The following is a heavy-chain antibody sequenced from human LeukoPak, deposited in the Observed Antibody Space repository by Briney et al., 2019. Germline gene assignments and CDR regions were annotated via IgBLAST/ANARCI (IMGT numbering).Heavy chain of an antibody. CDR3: ARSPAYCGGDCYSGYFDY. CDR1: GFTFSSYG. V-gene: IGHV3-30*03. J-gene: IGHJ4*02. D-gene: IGHD2-21*02. CDR2: ISYDGSNK. Sequence: PGGSLRLSCAASGFTFSSYGMHWVRQAPGKGLEWVAVISYDGSNKYYADSVKGRFTISRDNSKNTLYLQMNSLRAEDTAVYYCARSPAYCGGDCYSGYFDYWGQGTLVTVSS.